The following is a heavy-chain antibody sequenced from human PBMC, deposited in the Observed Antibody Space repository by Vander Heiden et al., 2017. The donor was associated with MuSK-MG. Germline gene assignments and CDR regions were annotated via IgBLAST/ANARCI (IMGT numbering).Heavy chain of an antibody. CDR3: AGHRGDGNIFDN. D-gene: IGHD1-1*01. V-gene: IGHV4-34*04. CDR1: GDQLNYYY. Sequence: QMRLLQWGSGLLRPSETLSVTCDIYGDQLNYYYWTWIRQSPTRGLEWIGDDNYSGAITHNPSLKSRTTISIDAHEGRGSLHMSSVTPADTAVYVGAGHRGDGNIFDNWGPGTLVTVTS. J-gene: IGHJ4*02. CDR2: DNYSGAI.